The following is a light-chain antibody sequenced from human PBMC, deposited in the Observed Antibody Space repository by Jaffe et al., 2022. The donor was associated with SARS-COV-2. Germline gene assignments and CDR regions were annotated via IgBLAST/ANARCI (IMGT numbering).Light chain of an antibody. CDR1: ISNTGSNN. Sequence: QSVLTQPPSASGTPGQRVTISCSGSISNTGSNNVNWYQQVPGAPPKLLIYNDNQRPSGVPDRFSGSKSGTSASLAISGLQSEDEADYHCAAWDDSLNGWVFGGGTKLNVL. J-gene: IGLJ3*02. CDR2: NDN. CDR3: AAWDDSLNGWV. V-gene: IGLV1-44*01.